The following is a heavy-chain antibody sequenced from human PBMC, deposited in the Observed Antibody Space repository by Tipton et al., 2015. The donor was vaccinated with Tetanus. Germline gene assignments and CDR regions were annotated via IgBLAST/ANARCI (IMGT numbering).Heavy chain of an antibody. CDR2: IYYRGST. Sequence: TLSLTCTVSGGPISSSSYYWGWIRQAPGKGLEWIGSIYYRGSTYYNPSLKSRVTISEDTSKNQFSLKLSSVTAADTAVYYCARHEEAARSFDYWGQGTLVTVSS. J-gene: IGHJ4*02. CDR3: ARHEEAARSFDY. D-gene: IGHD6-6*01. V-gene: IGHV4-39*01. CDR1: GGPISSSSYY.